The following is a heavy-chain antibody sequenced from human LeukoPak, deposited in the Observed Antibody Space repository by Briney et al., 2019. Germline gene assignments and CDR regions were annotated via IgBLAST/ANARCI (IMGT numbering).Heavy chain of an antibody. CDR2: ISGSGGST. V-gene: IGHV3-23*01. D-gene: IGHD6-19*01. J-gene: IGHJ4*02. Sequence: GGTLRLSCAASGFTFSSYGMSWVRQAPGKGLEWVSAISGSGGSTYYADSVKGRFTISRDNSKNTLYLQMNSLRAEDTAVYYCASRGIAVAGRETNNDYWGQGILVTVSS. CDR1: GFTFSSYG. CDR3: ASRGIAVAGRETNNDY.